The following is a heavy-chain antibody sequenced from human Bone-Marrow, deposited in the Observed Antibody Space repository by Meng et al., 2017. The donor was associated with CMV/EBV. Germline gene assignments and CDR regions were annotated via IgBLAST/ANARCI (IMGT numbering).Heavy chain of an antibody. CDR3: ARVNYDFWSGPYYFDS. J-gene: IGHJ4*02. CDR2: ISSSSSYI. Sequence: GGSLRLSCAASGFTVSSYSMNWVRQAPGKGLEWVSSISSSSSYIYYADSVKGRFTISRDNAKNSLYLQMNSLRAEDTAVYYCARVNYDFWSGPYYFDSWGQGTLVTVSS. CDR1: GFTVSSYS. D-gene: IGHD3-3*01. V-gene: IGHV3-21*01.